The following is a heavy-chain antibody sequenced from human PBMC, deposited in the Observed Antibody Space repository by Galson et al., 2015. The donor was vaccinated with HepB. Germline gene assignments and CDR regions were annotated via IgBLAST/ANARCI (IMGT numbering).Heavy chain of an antibody. CDR2: INAGNGNT. CDR1: GYTFTSYA. J-gene: IGHJ5*02. V-gene: IGHV1-3*01. Sequence: SVKVSCKASGYTFTSYAMHWVRQAPGQRLEWMGWINAGNGNTKYSQKFQGRVTITRDTSASTAYMELSSLRSEDTAVYYCAREWFGDIGFDPWGQGTLVTASS. CDR3: AREWFGDIGFDP. D-gene: IGHD3-10*01.